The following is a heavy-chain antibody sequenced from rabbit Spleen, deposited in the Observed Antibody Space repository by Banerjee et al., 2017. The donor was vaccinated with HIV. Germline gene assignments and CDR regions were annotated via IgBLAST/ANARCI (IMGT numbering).Heavy chain of an antibody. CDR1: GVSFSVSSY. V-gene: IGHV1S40*01. CDR2: IYADSSGST. D-gene: IGHD2-1*01. J-gene: IGHJ4*01. CDR3: ARGSATMTMVITGYYLGL. Sequence: QSLEESGGDLVKPGASLTLTCTASGVSFSVSSYMCWVRQAPGKGLECIACIYADSSGSTYYASWAKGRFTISKTSSTTVTLQMTSLTAADTATYFCARGSATMTMVITGYYLGLWGPGTLVTVS.